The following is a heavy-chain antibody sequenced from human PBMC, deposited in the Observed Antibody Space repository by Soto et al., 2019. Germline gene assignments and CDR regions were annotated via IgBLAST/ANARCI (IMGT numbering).Heavy chain of an antibody. CDR2: IYPGDSDT. CDR1: GYSFSRYW. CDR3: ATQIFGVAINVFDI. V-gene: IGHV5-51*01. Sequence: PGESLRISCKGSGYSFSRYWIGWVRQMPGKGLEWMGIIYPGDSDTRYSPSFQGQVTISADKSISTAYLQWSSLKASDTAMYYCATQIFGVAINVFDISTQRTIVTVSS. J-gene: IGHJ3*02. D-gene: IGHD3-3*01.